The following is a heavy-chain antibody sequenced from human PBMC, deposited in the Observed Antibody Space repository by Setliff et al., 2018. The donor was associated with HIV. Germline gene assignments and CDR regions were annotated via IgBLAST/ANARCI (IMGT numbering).Heavy chain of an antibody. J-gene: IGHJ4*02. CDR2: SHTYNGNV. Sequence: ASVKVSCKASGYTFTTSAISWVRQAPGQELQWMGWSHTYNGNVNYARKFRGRVTMTTGASTNTAFMELSNLRSDDTAIYYCAREFSWSAFYFDSWGQGTQVTVSS. CDR3: AREFSWSAFYFDS. CDR1: GYTFTTSA. D-gene: IGHD2-8*02. V-gene: IGHV1-18*01.